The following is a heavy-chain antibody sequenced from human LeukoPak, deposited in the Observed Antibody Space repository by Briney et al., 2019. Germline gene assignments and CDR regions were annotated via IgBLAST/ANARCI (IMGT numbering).Heavy chain of an antibody. CDR2: IYHSGST. J-gene: IGHJ5*02. CDR1: GGSISSSNW. Sequence: SETLSLTCAVSGGSISSSNWWSWVRQPPGKGLEWIGEIYHSGSTNYNPSLKSRVTISVDKSKNQFSLKLSSVTAADTAVYYCARRGLGYCSGGSCYYSKTGLFDPWGQGTLVTVSS. V-gene: IGHV4-4*02. CDR3: ARRGLGYCSGGSCYYSKTGLFDP. D-gene: IGHD2-15*01.